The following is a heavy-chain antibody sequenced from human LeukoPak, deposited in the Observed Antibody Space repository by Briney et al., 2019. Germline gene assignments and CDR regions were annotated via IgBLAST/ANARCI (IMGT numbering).Heavy chain of an antibody. CDR3: ARECGSCYAWDAFDI. CDR1: GFTFSSYW. V-gene: IGHV3-7*01. CDR2: IKQDGSEK. D-gene: IGHD2-15*01. Sequence: GGSLRLSCAASGFTFSSYWMSWVRQAPGKGLEWVATIKQDGSEKYYVDSVKGRFTISRDNAKNSLYLQMNSLRAEDTAVYYCARECGSCYAWDAFDIWGQGTMVNFSS. J-gene: IGHJ3*02.